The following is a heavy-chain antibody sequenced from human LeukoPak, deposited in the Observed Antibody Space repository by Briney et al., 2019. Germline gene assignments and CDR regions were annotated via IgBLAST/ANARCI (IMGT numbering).Heavy chain of an antibody. Sequence: SQTLSLTCTVSGGSISSGGYYWSWIRQHPGKGLEWIGYIYHSGGTYHNPSLKSRVAISLDASKNQFSLKLSSVTAADTAVYYCARDQSGYGCFDEWGQGTLVTV. CDR3: ARDQSGYGCFDE. CDR1: GGSISSGGYY. J-gene: IGHJ4*02. V-gene: IGHV4-31*03. CDR2: IYHSGGT. D-gene: IGHD5-12*01.